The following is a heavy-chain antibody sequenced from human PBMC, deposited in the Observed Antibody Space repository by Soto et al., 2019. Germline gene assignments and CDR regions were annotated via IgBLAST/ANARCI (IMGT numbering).Heavy chain of an antibody. D-gene: IGHD3-10*01. CDR2: IYSRGST. V-gene: IGHV4-31*03. CDR1: GGSVTSGDYY. Sequence: QVQLQESGPGLEKPSETLSLTCTVSGGSVTSGDYYWTWIRQHPEKGLEWIGHIYSRGSTYYNPSLKSRVAISVDTSKTQFSLKVTSMTAADTAVYFCARAQGSQRTYSAGQFDLWGQGTLVTVSS. J-gene: IGHJ5*02. CDR3: ARAQGSQRTYSAGQFDL.